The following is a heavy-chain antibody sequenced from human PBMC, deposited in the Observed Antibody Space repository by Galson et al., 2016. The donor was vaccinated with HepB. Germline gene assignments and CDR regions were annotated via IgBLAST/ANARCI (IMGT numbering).Heavy chain of an antibody. J-gene: IGHJ4*02. CDR2: ISRSGDVP. Sequence: SGFSFNDYAMNWVRQAPGTGLEWVSGISRSGDVPYYADSVKGRFRISRDNARSTVYLEMNSLRVDDSAVYYCAKVQGGYSVFWGQGMLVSVSS. D-gene: IGHD5/OR15-5a*01. V-gene: IGHV3-23*01. CDR3: AKVQGGYSVF. CDR1: GFSFNDYA.